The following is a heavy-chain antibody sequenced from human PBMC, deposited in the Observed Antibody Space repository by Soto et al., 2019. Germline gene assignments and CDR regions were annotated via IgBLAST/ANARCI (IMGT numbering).Heavy chain of an antibody. J-gene: IGHJ4*02. CDR2: INPNSGGT. D-gene: IGHD3-22*01. CDR3: ARFPSRGITMIVYFDY. Sequence: ASVKVSCKASGYTFTGYYMHWVRQAPGQGLEWMGWINPNSGGTNYAQKFQGRVTMTRDTSISTAYMGLSRLRSDDTAVYYCARFPSRGITMIVYFDYWGQGTLVTVSS. CDR1: GYTFTGYY. V-gene: IGHV1-2*02.